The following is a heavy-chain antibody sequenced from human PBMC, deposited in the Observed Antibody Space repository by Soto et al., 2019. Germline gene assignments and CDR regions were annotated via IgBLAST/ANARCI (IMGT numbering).Heavy chain of an antibody. CDR1: GNTFTYRY. V-gene: IGHV1-45*02. Sequence: QMQLVQSGAEVKKTGSSVTVSCKALGNTFTYRYLHWVRQAPGQALEWMGWITPFSADVHYAQKFQERVTITRDRSINTAYMQMSSLRSEDTAMYFCASGGAGSGPFTWELPDHWGQGTLVTVSS. J-gene: IGHJ4*02. D-gene: IGHD1-26*01. CDR2: ITPFSADV. CDR3: ASGGAGSGPFTWELPDH.